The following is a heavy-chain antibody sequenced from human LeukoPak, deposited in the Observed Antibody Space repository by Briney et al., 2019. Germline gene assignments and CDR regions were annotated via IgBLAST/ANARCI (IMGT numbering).Heavy chain of an antibody. D-gene: IGHD3-22*01. V-gene: IGHV4-39*01. J-gene: IGHJ4*02. CDR3: ATTSYYYDSPDY. CDR1: GESFSGYY. CDR2: IYYSWDT. Sequence: SETLSLTCAVYGESFSGYYWGWIRQPPGKGLEWIGSIYYSWDTYYNPSLKSRVTISVDTSKNQFSLKLSSVTAADTAVYYCATTSYYYDSPDYWGQGTLVTVSS.